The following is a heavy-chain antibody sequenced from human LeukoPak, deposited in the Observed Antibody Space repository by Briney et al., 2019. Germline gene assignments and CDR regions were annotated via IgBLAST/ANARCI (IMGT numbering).Heavy chain of an antibody. CDR1: GYTLTELS. Sequence: ASVKVSCKVSGYTLTELSMHWVRQAPGKGLEWMGGFDPEDGETIYAQKFQGRVTMTEDTSTDTAYMELSSLRSEDTAVYYCATAPVAAANDAFDIWGQGTLVTVSS. J-gene: IGHJ3*02. V-gene: IGHV1-24*01. CDR2: FDPEDGET. CDR3: ATAPVAAANDAFDI. D-gene: IGHD6-13*01.